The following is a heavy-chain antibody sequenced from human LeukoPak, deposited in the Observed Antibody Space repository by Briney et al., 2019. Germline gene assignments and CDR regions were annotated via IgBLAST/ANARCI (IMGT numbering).Heavy chain of an antibody. Sequence: GASVKVSCKASGYTFTSYGISWVRQAPGQGLEWMGWISAYNGNTNYAQKLQGRVTMTTDTSTSTAYMELRSLRSDDTAVYYCARISIRADRDCSSTSCYATDYYYYYGMDVWGQGTTVTVSS. J-gene: IGHJ6*02. D-gene: IGHD2-2*01. V-gene: IGHV1-18*01. CDR3: ARISIRADRDCSSTSCYATDYYYYYGMDV. CDR2: ISAYNGNT. CDR1: GYTFTSYG.